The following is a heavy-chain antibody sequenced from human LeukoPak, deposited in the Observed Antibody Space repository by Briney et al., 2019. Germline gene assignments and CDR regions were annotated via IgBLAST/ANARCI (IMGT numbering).Heavy chain of an antibody. CDR3: ARDRRDLDYYYMDV. Sequence: PGGSLRLSCAASGFTVSSNYMNWVRQAPGKGLDWVSVIYSGGSTYYADSVKGRFTISRDNSKNTLYLQMNSLRAEDTAVYYCARDRRDLDYYYMDVWGKGTTVTVSS. V-gene: IGHV3-53*01. CDR2: IYSGGST. J-gene: IGHJ6*03. CDR1: GFTVSSNY.